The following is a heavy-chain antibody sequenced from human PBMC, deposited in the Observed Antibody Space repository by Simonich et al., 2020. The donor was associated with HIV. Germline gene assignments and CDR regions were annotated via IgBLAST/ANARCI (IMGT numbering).Heavy chain of an antibody. CDR1: GGTFSRYA. J-gene: IGHJ4*02. V-gene: IGHV1-69*13. CDR2: IIHVFGTP. CDR3: ARDHEYSNGSGYYFDY. Sequence: QVQLVQSGAEVKKPGSSVKVSCKAFGGTFSRYAISWVRQAPGQGLEWMRGIIHVFGTPNYAHKFQDRVTITADGSTSTVYMELSSLRSEDTAVYYCARDHEYSNGSGYYFDYWGQGTLVTVSS. D-gene: IGHD3-10*01.